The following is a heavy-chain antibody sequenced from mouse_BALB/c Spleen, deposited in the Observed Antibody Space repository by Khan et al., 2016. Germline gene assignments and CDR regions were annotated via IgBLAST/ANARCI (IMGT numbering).Heavy chain of an antibody. CDR2: ISYSGST. D-gene: IGHD1-1*01. V-gene: IGHV3-2*02. Sequence: EVQLQESGPGLVKPSQSPSLTCTVTGYSITSDYAWNWLRQFPGNRLEWMGYISYSGSTSYNPSLKSRISITRDTSKNQFFLQLNSVTSEDTDTXCCASSDHGDKDAIDCWRHGTSVTVAS. J-gene: IGHJ4*01. CDR1: GYSITSDYA. CDR3: ASSDHGDKDAIDC.